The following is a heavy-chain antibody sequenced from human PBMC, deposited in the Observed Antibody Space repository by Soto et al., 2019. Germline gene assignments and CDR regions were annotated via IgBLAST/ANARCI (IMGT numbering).Heavy chain of an antibody. CDR2: IYYSGST. V-gene: IGHV4-61*05. CDR1: GGSISSSSYY. CDR3: ARLETWFDP. J-gene: IGHJ5*02. Sequence: LSLTCTVSGGSISSSSYYWGWIRQPPGKGLEWIGYIYYSGSTNYNPSLKSRVTISVDTSKNQFSLKLSSVTAADTAVYYCARLETWFDPWGQGTLVTVSS.